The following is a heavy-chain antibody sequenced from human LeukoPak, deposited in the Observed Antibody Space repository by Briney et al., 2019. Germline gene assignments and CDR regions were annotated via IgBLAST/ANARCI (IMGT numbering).Heavy chain of an antibody. J-gene: IGHJ6*02. CDR2: ISAYNGNT. D-gene: IGHD3-3*01. V-gene: IGHV1-18*01. CDR1: GYTFTSYG. CDR3: ARDPPQLRFLEWLRTYGMDV. Sequence: ASVKVSCTASGYTFTSYGISWVRQAPGQGLGWMGWISAYNGNTNYAQKLQGRVTMTTDTSTSTAYMELRSLRSDDTAVYYCARDPPQLRFLEWLRTYGMDVWGQGTTVTVSS.